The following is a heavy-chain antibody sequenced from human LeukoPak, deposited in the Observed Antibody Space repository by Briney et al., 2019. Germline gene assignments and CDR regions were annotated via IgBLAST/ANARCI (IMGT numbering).Heavy chain of an antibody. CDR1: GYTFTRYG. J-gene: IGHJ4*02. V-gene: IGHV1-18*01. CDR3: ARLGYCSSTSCSNDY. Sequence: ASVKVSCKASGYTFTRYGISWVRQAPGQGLEWMGRISDYNGDTNYARKLQGRVTMTTDTSTSTAYMELRSLRSDDTAVYYCARLGYCSSTSCSNDYWGQGTLVTVSS. D-gene: IGHD2-2*01. CDR2: ISDYNGDT.